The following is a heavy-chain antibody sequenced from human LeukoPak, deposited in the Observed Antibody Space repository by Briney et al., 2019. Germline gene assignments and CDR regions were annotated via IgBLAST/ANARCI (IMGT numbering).Heavy chain of an antibody. CDR2: INSDGSIT. Sequence: PGGSLRLSCAASGFTFSSYWMHWVRQAPGKGLVWVSRINSDGSITTYADSVKGRFTISRDNAKNTLYLQMSSLRAEDTAVYYCAREKYGSSWYADYWGQGTLVTVSS. J-gene: IGHJ4*02. CDR3: AREKYGSSWYADY. CDR1: GFTFSSYW. V-gene: IGHV3-74*01. D-gene: IGHD6-13*01.